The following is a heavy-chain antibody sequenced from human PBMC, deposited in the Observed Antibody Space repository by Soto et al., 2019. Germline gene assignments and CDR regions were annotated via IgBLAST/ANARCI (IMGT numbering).Heavy chain of an antibody. J-gene: IGHJ4*02. CDR2: ISYDGSNK. D-gene: IGHD3-22*01. Sequence: PGGSLRLSCAASGFTFSSYAMSWVRQAPGKGLEWVAVISYDGSNKYYADPVKGRFTISRDNSKNTLYLQMNSLRAEDTAVYYCAKDRARNYYDSSGYYPLDYWGQGTLVTVSS. CDR1: GFTFSSYA. CDR3: AKDRARNYYDSSGYYPLDY. V-gene: IGHV3-30*18.